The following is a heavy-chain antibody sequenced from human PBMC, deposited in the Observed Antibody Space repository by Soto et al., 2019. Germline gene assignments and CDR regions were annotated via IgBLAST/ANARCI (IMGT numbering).Heavy chain of an antibody. Sequence: PGGSLRLSCAASGFTFSSYAMSWVRQAPRKGLEWVSAISGSGGSTYYADSVKGRFTISRDNSKNTLYLQMNSLRAEDTAVYYCAKAGIVGYDFWSGYEYYFDYWGQGTLVTVSS. D-gene: IGHD3-3*01. CDR1: GFTFSSYA. CDR2: ISGSGGST. J-gene: IGHJ4*02. CDR3: AKAGIVGYDFWSGYEYYFDY. V-gene: IGHV3-23*01.